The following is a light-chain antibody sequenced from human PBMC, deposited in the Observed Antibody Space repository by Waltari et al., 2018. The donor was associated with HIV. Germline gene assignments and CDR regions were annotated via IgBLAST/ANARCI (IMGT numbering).Light chain of an antibody. Sequence: QSVLTQPPSASGTPGQRVTISCSGGRSTIVANTVYWYQPLPGTAPRLVLYSDSERPSGVPDRFSGSKSGTSASLAISGLQSEDEADYYCAAWDGNLNGRVFGGGTKLTVL. CDR3: AAWDGNLNGRV. J-gene: IGLJ3*02. CDR1: RSTIVANT. V-gene: IGLV1-44*01. CDR2: SDS.